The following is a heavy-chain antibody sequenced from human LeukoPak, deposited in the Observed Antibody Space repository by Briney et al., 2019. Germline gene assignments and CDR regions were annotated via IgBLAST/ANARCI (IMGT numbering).Heavy chain of an antibody. J-gene: IGHJ4*02. CDR2: LFDSVNT. CDR3: ATIKRGSIFGYFDF. CDR1: GGSISSHY. D-gene: IGHD5-18*01. V-gene: IGHV4-59*11. Sequence: SETLSLTGTVSGGSISSHYWSWIRQPPGKGLEWIAYLFDSVNTKDNPSLQSRLTLSADTSKNQFSLRLSSVTAADTAVYYCATIKRGSIFGYFDFWGQGIKVTVSS.